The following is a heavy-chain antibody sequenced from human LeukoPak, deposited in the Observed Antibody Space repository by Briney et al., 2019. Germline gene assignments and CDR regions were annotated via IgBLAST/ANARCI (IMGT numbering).Heavy chain of an antibody. Sequence: SETLSLTCTVSGGSISSSSSDYYWGWVRQPPAKGLEWIGSIFYSGTTYYNPSLKSRVTISADTSNNQFSLKLSSVTAADTAVYYCARHRHSHHYDYWGQGTLVSVSS. J-gene: IGHJ4*02. CDR2: IFYSGTT. V-gene: IGHV4-39*01. D-gene: IGHD5-18*01. CDR1: GGSISSSSSDYY. CDR3: ARHRHSHHYDY.